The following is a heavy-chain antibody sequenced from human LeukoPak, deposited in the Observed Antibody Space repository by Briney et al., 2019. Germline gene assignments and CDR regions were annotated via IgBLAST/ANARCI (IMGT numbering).Heavy chain of an antibody. CDR3: ARTDYHDTSGASNWFDP. J-gene: IGHJ5*02. CDR2: MNPNNGNT. V-gene: IGHV1-8*01. Sequence: ASVKVSCKASGYTFTSYDINWVRQAIGQGLEWMGWMNPNNGNTGYAQKFQGRVTMTRSTSTGTAYMELSSLRSEDTAVYYCARTDYHDTSGASNWFDPWGQGTLVTVSS. CDR1: GYTFTSYD. D-gene: IGHD3-22*01.